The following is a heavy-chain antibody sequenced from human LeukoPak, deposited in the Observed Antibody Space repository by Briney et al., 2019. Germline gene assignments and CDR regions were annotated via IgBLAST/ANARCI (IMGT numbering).Heavy chain of an antibody. Sequence: SETLSLTCTVSGGSISSYYWSWIRQPPGKGLEWIGYIYYSGSTNYNPSLKSRVTISVDTSKNQFSLKLSSVTAADTAVYYCARVRPQGAHYFDYWGQGTLVTVSS. V-gene: IGHV4-59*01. CDR1: GGSISSYY. D-gene: IGHD3-16*01. J-gene: IGHJ4*02. CDR3: ARVRPQGAHYFDY. CDR2: IYYSGST.